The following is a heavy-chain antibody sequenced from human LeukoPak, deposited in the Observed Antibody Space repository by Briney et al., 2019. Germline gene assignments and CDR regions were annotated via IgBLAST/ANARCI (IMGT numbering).Heavy chain of an antibody. V-gene: IGHV4-59*12. Sequence: PSETLSLTCTVSGGSISSYYWSWIRQPPGKGLEWIGYIYYSGSTNYNPSLKSRVTISVDTSKNQFSLKLSSVTAADTAVYYCARAGIAAAGTVGYYYGMDVWGQGTTVTVSS. CDR1: GGSISSYY. CDR2: IYYSGST. J-gene: IGHJ6*02. CDR3: ARAGIAAAGTVGYYYGMDV. D-gene: IGHD6-13*01.